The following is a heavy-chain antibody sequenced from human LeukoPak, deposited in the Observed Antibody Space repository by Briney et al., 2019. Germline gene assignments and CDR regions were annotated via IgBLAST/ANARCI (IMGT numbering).Heavy chain of an antibody. D-gene: IGHD1-14*01. V-gene: IGHV3-13*01. CDR3: ARGARMAEPLNGMDV. Sequence: GGSLRLSCAASGFTFSSYDMHWVRQLTGKGLEWVSVINTAGDTYYPGSVKGRFTISRENAKNSLYLQMNSLRAGDTAVYYCARGARMAEPLNGMDVWGQGTTVTVSS. CDR1: GFTFSSYD. CDR2: INTAGDT. J-gene: IGHJ6*02.